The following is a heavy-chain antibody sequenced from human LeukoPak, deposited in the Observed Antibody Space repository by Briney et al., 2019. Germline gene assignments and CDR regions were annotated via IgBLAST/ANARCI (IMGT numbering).Heavy chain of an antibody. D-gene: IGHD4-17*01. Sequence: SETLSLTCTVSGGSISSSSAFWGWIRQPPGKGLEWIGSIYYSGSTYYSPSLKGRVTISVDTSKNQFSLKLTSVTAADTAVYYCARSSEYGDPFNYWGQGTLVTVSS. CDR3: ARSSEYGDPFNY. V-gene: IGHV4-39*01. J-gene: IGHJ4*02. CDR1: GGSISSSSAF. CDR2: IYYSGST.